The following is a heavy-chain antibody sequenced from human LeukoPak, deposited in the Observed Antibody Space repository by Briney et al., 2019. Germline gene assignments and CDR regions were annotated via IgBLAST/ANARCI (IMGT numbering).Heavy chain of an antibody. CDR3: ARRSVSGSYVDY. D-gene: IGHD3-10*01. J-gene: IGHJ4*02. CDR1: GYTFTKYW. V-gene: IGHV5-51*01. CDR2: IYPGDSDT. Sequence: GESLMISCKGSGYTFTKYWIGWVRQIPGEGLEWMGIIYPGDSDTRYSPSFQGQVIISADKSINTAYLQWSSLKASDSAIYYCARRSVSGSYVDYWGQGTLVTVSS.